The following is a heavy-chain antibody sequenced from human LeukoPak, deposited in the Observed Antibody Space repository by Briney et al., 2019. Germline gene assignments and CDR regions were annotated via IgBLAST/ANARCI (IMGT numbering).Heavy chain of an antibody. J-gene: IGHJ6*03. CDR2: IYYSGST. CDR1: GGSISGYY. D-gene: IGHD5-24*01. CDR3: AREINGGYNTAYFYYYMDV. Sequence: SETLSLTCTVSGGSISGYYWSWIRQPPGKGLEWIGYIYYSGSTNYNPSLKSRLTISADPSKNQFSLKLSSVTAADTAVYYCAREINGGYNTAYFYYYMDVWGKGTTVTISS. V-gene: IGHV4-59*01.